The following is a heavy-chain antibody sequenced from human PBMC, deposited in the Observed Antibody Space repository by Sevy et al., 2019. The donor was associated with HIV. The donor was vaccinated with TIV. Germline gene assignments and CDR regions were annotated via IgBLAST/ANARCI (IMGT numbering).Heavy chain of an antibody. CDR3: ARAPPVRSGDDSLNWFAP. CDR1: GGSISAYY. V-gene: IGHV4-59*01. J-gene: IGHJ5*02. D-gene: IGHD5-12*01. Sequence: SETLSLTCTVSGGSISAYYWRWIRQPPGKGLEWIGYIHYTGNTKYNPSLESRVTISVDTSKNQFSLKLSSVTAADTAIYYCARAPPVRSGDDSLNWFAPWGQGTLVTVSS. CDR2: IHYTGNT.